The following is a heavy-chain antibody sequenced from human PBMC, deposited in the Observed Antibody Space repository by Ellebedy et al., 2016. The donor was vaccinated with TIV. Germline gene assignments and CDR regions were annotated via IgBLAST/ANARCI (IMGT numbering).Heavy chain of an antibody. CDR1: GYSFTSYW. CDR2: IYPGDSDT. V-gene: IGHV5-51*01. D-gene: IGHD3-22*01. J-gene: IGHJ4*02. CDR3: ARPGVRGSSGYPPDY. Sequence: ASVKVSCKASGYSFTSYWIGWVRQMPGKGLEWMGIIYPGDSDTRYNPSFQGEVTISVDKSISTAYLQWSSLKASDTAMYYCARPGVRGSSGYPPDYWGQGTLVTVSS.